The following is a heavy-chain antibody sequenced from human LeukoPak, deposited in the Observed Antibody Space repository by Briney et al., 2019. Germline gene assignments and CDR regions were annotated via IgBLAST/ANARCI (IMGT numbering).Heavy chain of an antibody. V-gene: IGHV4-34*01. Sequence: SETLSLTCAVYGGSFSGCYWSWIRQPPGKGLEWIGEINHSGSTNYNPSLKSRVTISVDTSKNQFSLKLSSVTAADTAVYFCARDAAGEGRLVITWFDPWGQGTLVTVSS. CDR2: INHSGST. CDR1: GGSFSGCY. D-gene: IGHD3-9*01. CDR3: ARDAAGEGRLVITWFDP. J-gene: IGHJ5*02.